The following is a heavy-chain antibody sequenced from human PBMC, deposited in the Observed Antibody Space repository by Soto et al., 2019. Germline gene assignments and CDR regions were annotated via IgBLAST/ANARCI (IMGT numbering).Heavy chain of an antibody. CDR3: AREAPMDV. V-gene: IGHV3-53*01. CDR2: IWSAGNT. Sequence: PGGSLRLSCAASGFTVSSKYMSWVRRAPGKGLKWVSDIWSAGNTYYADSVRGRFTISRDNSKNTLYLEMSSLRADDTAVYYCAREAPMDVWGQGTTVTVSS. CDR1: GFTVSSKY. J-gene: IGHJ6*02.